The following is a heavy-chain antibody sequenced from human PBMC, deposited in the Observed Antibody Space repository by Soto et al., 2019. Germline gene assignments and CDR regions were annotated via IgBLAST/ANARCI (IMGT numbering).Heavy chain of an antibody. V-gene: IGHV4-39*01. J-gene: IGHJ2*01. CDR2: IYYSGST. D-gene: IGHD2-15*01. CDR1: DGSISSSSYY. CDR3: ARHALGYCTGGSCTRYWYFDL. Sequence: QLQLQESGPGLVKPSETLSLTCTVSDGSISSSSYYWGWIRQPPGKGLEWIGSIYYSGSTYYNPSLKRRVTTSVDSSKNQFSRKLSSGTAADPAVYYCARHALGYCTGGSCTRYWYFDLWGRGTMVTVSS.